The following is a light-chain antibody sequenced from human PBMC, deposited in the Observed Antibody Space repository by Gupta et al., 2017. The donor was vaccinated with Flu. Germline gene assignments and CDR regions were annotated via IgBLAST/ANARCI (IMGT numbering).Light chain of an antibody. CDR1: QSVGNW. CDR2: KAS. V-gene: IGKV1-5*03. CDR3: QQQNSCSFN. Sequence: HMTHSPSTLSASLGDSVTISCRASQSVGNWLAWYQQKPGKAPHLLIYKASTLKSGVTSSFSGSGCGTEFTLTISSRQPDEFATYYCQQQNSCSFNFGQGTKVDIK. J-gene: IGKJ2*01.